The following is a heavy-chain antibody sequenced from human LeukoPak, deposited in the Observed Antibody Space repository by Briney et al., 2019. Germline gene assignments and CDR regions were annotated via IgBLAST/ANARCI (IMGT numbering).Heavy chain of an antibody. CDR1: GYTFTSYD. V-gene: IGHV1-8*01. Sequence: ASVKVSCKASGYTFTSYDINWVRQATGQGLEWMGWMNPNSGNTGYAQRFQGRVTMTRNTSISTAYMELSSLRSEDTAVYYCARGLRITMIVVVTHNWFDPWGQGTLVTVSS. CDR2: MNPNSGNT. CDR3: ARGLRITMIVVVTHNWFDP. J-gene: IGHJ5*02. D-gene: IGHD3-22*01.